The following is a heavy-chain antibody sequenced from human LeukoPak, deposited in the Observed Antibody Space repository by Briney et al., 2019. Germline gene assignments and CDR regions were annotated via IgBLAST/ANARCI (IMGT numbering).Heavy chain of an antibody. D-gene: IGHD2-8*01. Sequence: GASVKVSCKASGYTFTGYYMHWVRQAPGQGLEWMGWINPNSGGTNYAQKFRGRVTMTRDTSINTVYMELTGLKSDDTAVYYCARDPSPGVSPPFDYWGQGTLVTVSS. CDR3: ARDPSPGVSPPFDY. CDR1: GYTFTGYY. V-gene: IGHV1-2*02. CDR2: INPNSGGT. J-gene: IGHJ4*02.